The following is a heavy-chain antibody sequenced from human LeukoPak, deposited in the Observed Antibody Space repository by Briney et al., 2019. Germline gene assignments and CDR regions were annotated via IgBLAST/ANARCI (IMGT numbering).Heavy chain of an antibody. Sequence: GESLKISCKGSGYSFIGYWIGWVRQMPGKGLEWMGIIYPGDSDTRYSPSFQGQVTISADKSISTAYLQWSSLKASDTAMYYCARPLIAAAVDAFDIWGQGTMVTVSS. CDR3: ARPLIAAAVDAFDI. V-gene: IGHV5-51*01. D-gene: IGHD6-13*01. CDR1: GYSFIGYW. J-gene: IGHJ3*02. CDR2: IYPGDSDT.